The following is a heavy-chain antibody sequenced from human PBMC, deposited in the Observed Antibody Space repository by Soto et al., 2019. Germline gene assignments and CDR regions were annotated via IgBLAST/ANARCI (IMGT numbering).Heavy chain of an antibody. CDR3: ARDSHPEIAKSIASRSHYYYGMDV. CDR1: GGTFSSYA. CDR2: IIPIFGTA. J-gene: IGHJ6*01. V-gene: IGHV1-69*01. Sequence: QVQLVQSGAEVKKPGSSVKVSCKASGGTFSSYAISWVRQAPGQGLEWMGGIIPIFGTANYAQKFQGRVMITEDESTSKAYMELRSLRSEDTDVYYCARDSHPEIAKSIASRSHYYYGMDVWGQGTTVNVSS. D-gene: IGHD2-21*01.